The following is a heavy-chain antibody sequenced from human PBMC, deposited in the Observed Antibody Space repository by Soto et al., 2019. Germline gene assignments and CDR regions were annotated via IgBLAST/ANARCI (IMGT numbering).Heavy chain of an antibody. D-gene: IGHD3-10*01. CDR1: GGSISSHY. V-gene: IGHV4-59*11. CDR2: VYNSGST. J-gene: IGHJ6*02. Sequence: PSETLSLTCTVSGGSISSHYWSWIRQPPGKGLEWIGYVYNSGSTNYNPSLKSRVTISVDTSKNQFSLKLSSVTAADTAVYYCAREFGGSGSYYNFSVDYYYGMDVWGQRTTVTVSS. CDR3: AREFGGSGSYYNFSVDYYYGMDV.